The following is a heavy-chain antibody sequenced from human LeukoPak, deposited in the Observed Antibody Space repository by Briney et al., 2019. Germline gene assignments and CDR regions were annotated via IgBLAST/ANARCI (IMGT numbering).Heavy chain of an antibody. V-gene: IGHV3-23*01. D-gene: IGHD3-22*01. CDR3: ANPITMIVVAGHFDL. CDR2: ISGSGGST. Sequence: PGGSLRLSCAASGFTFSSYAMSWVRQAPGKGLEWVSAISGSGGSTYYADSVKGRFTISRDNSKNTLYLQMNSLRAEDTAVYYCANPITMIVVAGHFDLWGRGTLVTVSS. CDR1: GFTFSSYA. J-gene: IGHJ2*01.